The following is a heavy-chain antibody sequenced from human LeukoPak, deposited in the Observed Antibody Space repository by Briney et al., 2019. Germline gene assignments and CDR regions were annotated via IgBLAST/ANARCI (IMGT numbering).Heavy chain of an antibody. J-gene: IGHJ5*02. D-gene: IGHD3-16*01. CDR3: ARVPRYDGGSGGFDP. V-gene: IGHV3-21*01. Sequence: PGGSLRLSCAASGFTFSSYSMNWVRQAPGKGLEWVSSISSSSSYIYYADSVKGRFTISRDNAKNSLYLQMNSLRAEDTVVYYCARVPRYDGGSGGFDPWGQGTLVTVSS. CDR2: ISSSSSYI. CDR1: GFTFSSYS.